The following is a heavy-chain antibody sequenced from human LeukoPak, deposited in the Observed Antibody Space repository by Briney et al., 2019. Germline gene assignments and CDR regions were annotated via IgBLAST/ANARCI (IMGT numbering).Heavy chain of an antibody. CDR3: AKGGPCTYGYPFDF. CDR2: IDNSGGRT. J-gene: IGHJ4*02. Sequence: PEGSLRLSCAASRLTFSSYAMSWVRQAPGKGLEWVSTIDNSGGRTYYADSVKGRFTISRDNSKNTLYLQMNSLRADDTAVYYCAKGGPCTYGYPFDFWGQGTLVTVSS. CDR1: RLTFSSYA. V-gene: IGHV3-23*01. D-gene: IGHD5-18*01.